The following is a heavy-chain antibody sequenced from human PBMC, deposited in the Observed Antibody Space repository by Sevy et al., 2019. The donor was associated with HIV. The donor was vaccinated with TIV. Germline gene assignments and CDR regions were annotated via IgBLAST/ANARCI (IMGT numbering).Heavy chain of an antibody. CDR1: GFTFSSYG. CDR3: ARDGQYYGGNSDYYYYGMDV. D-gene: IGHD4-17*01. V-gene: IGHV3-33*01. J-gene: IGHJ6*02. CDR2: IWYDGSNK. Sequence: GGFLRLSCAASGFTFSSYGMHWVRQAPGKGLEWVAVIWYDGSNKYYADSVKGRFTISRDNSKNTLYLQMNSLRAEDTAVYYRARDGQYYGGNSDYYYYGMDVWGQGTTVTVSS.